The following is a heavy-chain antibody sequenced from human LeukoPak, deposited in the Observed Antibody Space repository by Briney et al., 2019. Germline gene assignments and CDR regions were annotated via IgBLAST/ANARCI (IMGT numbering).Heavy chain of an antibody. Sequence: SETLSLTCAVYGGSFSGYYWSWIRQPPGKGLEWIGEINHSGSTNYNPSLKSRVTISVDTSKNQFSLKLSSVTAADTAVYYCARDKVTMVRGVIITERKYYYMDVWGKGTTVTISS. D-gene: IGHD3-10*01. CDR3: ARDKVTMVRGVIITERKYYYMDV. CDR1: GGSFSGYY. CDR2: INHSGST. V-gene: IGHV4-34*01. J-gene: IGHJ6*03.